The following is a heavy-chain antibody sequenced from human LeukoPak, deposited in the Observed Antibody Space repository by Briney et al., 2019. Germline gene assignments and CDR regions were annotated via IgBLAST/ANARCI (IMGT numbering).Heavy chain of an antibody. CDR3: ARRHYYGSGSYQNWFDP. CDR2: IYYSGST. CDR1: GDSISSNNYY. J-gene: IGHJ5*02. V-gene: IGHV4-39*01. Sequence: PSETLSLTCTVSGDSISSNNYYWGWIRQPPGKGLEWIGSIYYSGSTYYNRSLKSRVTISVDTSKNQFSLKLDSVTAADTAVYYCARRHYYGSGSYQNWFDPWGQGPWSPSPQ. D-gene: IGHD3-10*01.